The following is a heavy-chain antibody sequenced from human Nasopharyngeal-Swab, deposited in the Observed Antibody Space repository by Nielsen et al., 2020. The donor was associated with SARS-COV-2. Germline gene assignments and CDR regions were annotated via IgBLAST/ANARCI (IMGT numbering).Heavy chain of an antibody. CDR1: GYSFTSYW. J-gene: IGHJ4*02. V-gene: IGHV5-51*01. CDR2: IYPGDSDT. CDR3: ARGVDTAMVPFDY. Sequence: GESPKIPRKGSGYSFTSYWIGRVRQMPGKGPEWMGIIYPGDSDTRYSPSFQGQVTISADKSISTAYLQWSSLKASDTAMYYCARGVDTAMVPFDYWGQGTLVTVSS. D-gene: IGHD5-18*01.